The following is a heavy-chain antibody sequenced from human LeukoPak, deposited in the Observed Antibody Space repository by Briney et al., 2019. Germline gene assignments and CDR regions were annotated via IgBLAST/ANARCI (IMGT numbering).Heavy chain of an antibody. CDR2: IWHDGSHK. V-gene: IGHV3-33*01. CDR1: AFPFSSYG. J-gene: IGHJ4*02. D-gene: IGHD6-19*01. Sequence: GGSLRLSCAASAFPFSSYGMRWVRQAPGKGLEWVAVIWHDGSHKYYADSVKGRFTISRDNSRDTLYLQMNSLSAEDTAIYYCASGDYSSGWYLDYWGQGTLVTVSS. CDR3: ASGDYSSGWYLDY.